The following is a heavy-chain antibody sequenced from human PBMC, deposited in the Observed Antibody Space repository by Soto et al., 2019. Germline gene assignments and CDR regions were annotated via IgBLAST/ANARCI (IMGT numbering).Heavy chain of an antibody. J-gene: IGHJ3*02. CDR1: CCSISSSNW. D-gene: IGHD1-26*01. CDR2: IYHSGST. Sequence: SDTLSLTCALYCCSISSSNWWSYVRQPPGKGLEWIGEIYHSGSTNYNPSLKSRDTISVDKSKNQFSLKLSSVTAADTAVYYCARFNSGSYYEAFDIWGQGTMVT. CDR3: ARFNSGSYYEAFDI. V-gene: IGHV4-4*02.